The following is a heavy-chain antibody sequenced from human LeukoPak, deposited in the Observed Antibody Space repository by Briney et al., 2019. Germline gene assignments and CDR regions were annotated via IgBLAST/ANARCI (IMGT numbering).Heavy chain of an antibody. J-gene: IGHJ4*02. V-gene: IGHV3-21*01. CDR3: AGYTAMVGYFDY. D-gene: IGHD5-18*01. Sequence: PGGSLRLSXAASGFTFSSHSMNWVRQAPGKGLEWVSSISSSSSYIYYADSVKGRFTISRDNAKNSLYLQMNSLRAEDTAVYYCAGYTAMVGYFDYWGQGTLVTVSS. CDR1: GFTFSSHS. CDR2: ISSSSSYI.